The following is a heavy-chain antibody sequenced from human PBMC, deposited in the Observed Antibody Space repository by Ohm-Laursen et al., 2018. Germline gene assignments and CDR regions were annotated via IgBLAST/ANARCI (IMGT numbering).Heavy chain of an antibody. CDR3: AKSDSDSSVLRAFHI. Sequence: SLRLSCSAPGFTFSGYAMHWVRQAPGKGLEWVAVVSYAGTNKYYADSVKGRFTISRDNSKSTLDLQMNSLRAEDTAVYYCAKSDSDSSVLRAFHIWGQGTKVTVSS. CDR1: GFTFSGYA. D-gene: IGHD3-22*01. CDR2: VSYAGTNK. V-gene: IGHV3-30*18. J-gene: IGHJ3*02.